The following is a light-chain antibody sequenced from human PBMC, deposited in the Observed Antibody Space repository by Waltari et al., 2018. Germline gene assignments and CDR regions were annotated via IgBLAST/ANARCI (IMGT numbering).Light chain of an antibody. Sequence: QLVVTQSSSASASLGASVKLTCTLDSGHSNNILAWPHQQPEKGPRYLMKINSDGSHSKGDEIPDRFSGSSSGAERYLTISNLQSEDEGDYYCQTGGHGTWVFGGGTKLTVL. CDR2: INSDGSH. CDR1: SGHSNNI. CDR3: QTGGHGTWV. V-gene: IGLV4-69*01. J-gene: IGLJ3*02.